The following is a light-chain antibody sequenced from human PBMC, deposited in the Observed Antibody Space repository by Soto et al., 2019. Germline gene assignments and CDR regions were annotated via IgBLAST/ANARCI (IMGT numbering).Light chain of an antibody. Sequence: DIQMTQSPSSVSASVGDRVTITCRASQGISTYLAWYQQTSGKAPKLLISAASTLQRGVPSRFSGSGSGTQFTLTISSLQPEDFATYYCQQRNAYPLTFGGGTKVDIK. CDR3: QQRNAYPLT. V-gene: IGKV1-9*01. CDR1: QGISTY. CDR2: AAS. J-gene: IGKJ4*01.